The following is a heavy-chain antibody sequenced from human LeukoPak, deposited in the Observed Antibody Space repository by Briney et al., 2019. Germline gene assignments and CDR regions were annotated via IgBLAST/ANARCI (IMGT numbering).Heavy chain of an antibody. D-gene: IGHD3-22*01. CDR2: ISAYNGNT. Sequence: GASVKVSCKASGDTFTSYGISWVRQAPGQGLEWMGWISAYNGNTNYAQKLQGRVTMTTDTSTSTAYMELRSLRSDDTAVYYCARENYYDSSGYYSYYYYMDVWGKGTTVTVSS. CDR3: ARENYYDSSGYYSYYYYMDV. CDR1: GDTFTSYG. V-gene: IGHV1-18*01. J-gene: IGHJ6*03.